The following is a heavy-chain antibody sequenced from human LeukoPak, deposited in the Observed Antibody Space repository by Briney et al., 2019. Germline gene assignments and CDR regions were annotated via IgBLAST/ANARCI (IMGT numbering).Heavy chain of an antibody. V-gene: IGHV4-34*01. D-gene: IGHD2-15*01. CDR1: GGSFSSYY. J-gene: IGHJ4*02. CDR3: ARGSLYCIGGTCYYILDY. Sequence: PSETLSLTCAVYGGSFSSYYWGWIRQPPGKGLEWIGSIYYSGSTYYNPSLKSRVTISVDTSKNQFSLKLSSVTAADTAVYYCARGSLYCIGGTCYYILDYWGQGTLVTVSS. CDR2: IYYSGST.